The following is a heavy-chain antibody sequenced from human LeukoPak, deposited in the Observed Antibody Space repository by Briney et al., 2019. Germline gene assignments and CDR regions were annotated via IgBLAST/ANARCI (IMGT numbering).Heavy chain of an antibody. CDR2: VYYSGNT. J-gene: IGHJ6*03. CDR3: ARGRRSGGYYYYYYMDV. CDR1: GGSITSSSYY. V-gene: IGHV4-39*07. D-gene: IGHD2-15*01. Sequence: PSETLSLTCTVSGGSITSSSYYWGWIRQPPGKGLEWIGSVYYSGNTYYNPSLKSRVTISVDTSKNQFSLKLSSVTAADTAVYYCARGRRSGGYYYYYYMDVWGKGTTVTVSS.